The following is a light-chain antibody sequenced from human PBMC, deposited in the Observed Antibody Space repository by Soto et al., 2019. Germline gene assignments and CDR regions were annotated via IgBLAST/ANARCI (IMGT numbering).Light chain of an antibody. CDR2: DVS. V-gene: IGLV2-14*01. J-gene: IGLJ1*01. Sequence: QSVLTQPASVSGSPGQSIAISCTGTSSDVGAYDCVSWYQQHPGKAPKVMIYDVSNRPSGVSNRFSGSKSDNTASLTISGLQAEDEADYYCSSYTSSSTYVFGTGTKVTVL. CDR1: SSDVGAYDC. CDR3: SSYTSSSTYV.